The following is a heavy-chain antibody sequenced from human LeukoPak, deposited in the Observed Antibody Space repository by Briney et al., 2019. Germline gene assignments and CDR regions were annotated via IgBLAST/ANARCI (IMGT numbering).Heavy chain of an antibody. Sequence: GGSLRLSCTASGFTFSSYNMNWVRQAPGKGLEWVSSISSSSSYIYYADPVKGRFTISRDNAKNSLYLQMNSLRAEDTAVYYCAKEPGEYSSSRYFDYWGQGTLVTVSS. V-gene: IGHV3-21*04. D-gene: IGHD6-6*01. J-gene: IGHJ4*02. CDR2: ISSSSSYI. CDR1: GFTFSSYN. CDR3: AKEPGEYSSSRYFDY.